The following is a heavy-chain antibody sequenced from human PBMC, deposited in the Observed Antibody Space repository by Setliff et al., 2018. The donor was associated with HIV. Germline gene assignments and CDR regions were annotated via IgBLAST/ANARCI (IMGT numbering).Heavy chain of an antibody. V-gene: IGHV4-38-2*01. CDR3: ARAGMGALRSLFDY. D-gene: IGHD1-26*01. J-gene: IGHJ4*02. Sequence: LSLTCAVPGYAITSGFYWGWIRQPPGKGLEWIGSIYHSGTTNHNSSLKSRVTISVDTSKNQFSLKLNSVTAADTAIYYCARAGMGALRSLFDYWGQGTLVTVSS. CDR2: IYHSGTT. CDR1: GYAITSGFY.